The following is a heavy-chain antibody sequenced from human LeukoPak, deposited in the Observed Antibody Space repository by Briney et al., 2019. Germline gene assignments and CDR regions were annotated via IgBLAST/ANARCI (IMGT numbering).Heavy chain of an antibody. CDR2: IWNDGSNK. V-gene: IGHV3-33*01. D-gene: IGHD3-22*01. J-gene: IGHJ3*02. CDR1: GFTFSNYG. CDR3: ARGTYDSTGDILRGPIRGDAFDI. Sequence: PGGSLRLSCVVSGFTFSNYGMHWVRQAPGKGLEWVAVIWNDGSNKYYADSVRGRFTISRDNSKNTLYLDMNSLRAEDTAVFFCARGTYDSTGDILRGPIRGDAFDIWGQGTMVTVSS.